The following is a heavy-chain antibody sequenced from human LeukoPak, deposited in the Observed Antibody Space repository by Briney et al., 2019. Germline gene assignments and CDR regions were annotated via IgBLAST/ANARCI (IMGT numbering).Heavy chain of an antibody. CDR1: GLTFSDHY. V-gene: IGHV3-11*04. CDR3: GRGHWGIDY. J-gene: IGHJ4*02. Sequence: GGSLRLSCAASGLTFSDHYMSWFRRAPGKGLEWISYITNSGTDMEYADSVKGRFTISRDNAKNSLFLQMNSLRAEDTAVYFCGRGHWGIDYWGQGTLVTVSS. D-gene: IGHD7-27*01. CDR2: ITNSGTDM.